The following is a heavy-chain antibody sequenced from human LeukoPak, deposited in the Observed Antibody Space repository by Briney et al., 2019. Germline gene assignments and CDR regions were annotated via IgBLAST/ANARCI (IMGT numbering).Heavy chain of an antibody. Sequence: ASVKVSCKASGYTFTSYGISWVRQAPGQGLEWMGWISAYNGNTNYAQKLQGRVTMTTDTSTSTAYMELGSLRSDDTAVYYCARVKEYSRSYWYFDLWGRGTLVTVSS. V-gene: IGHV1-18*01. D-gene: IGHD6-6*01. CDR1: GYTFTSYG. CDR2: ISAYNGNT. J-gene: IGHJ2*01. CDR3: ARVKEYSRSYWYFDL.